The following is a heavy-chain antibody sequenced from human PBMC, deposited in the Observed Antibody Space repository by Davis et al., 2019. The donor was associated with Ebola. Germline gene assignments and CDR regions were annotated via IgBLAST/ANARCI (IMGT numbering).Heavy chain of an antibody. D-gene: IGHD6-19*01. Sequence: GSLRLSCAVYGSPFTGYNWGWIRQPPGKGLEWIGEINHYGISNYNYNPSLKSRVTMSVDTSKKQFSLRLSSVTAADTAVYYCAASGWQVFLDYWGQGTLVTVSP. V-gene: IGHV4-34*01. CDR2: INHYGIS. J-gene: IGHJ4*02. CDR1: GSPFTGYN. CDR3: AASGWQVFLDY.